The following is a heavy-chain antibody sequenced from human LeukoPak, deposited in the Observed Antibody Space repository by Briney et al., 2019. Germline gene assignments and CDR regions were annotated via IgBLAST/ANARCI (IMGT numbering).Heavy chain of an antibody. D-gene: IGHD4-11*01. Sequence: PGGSLRLSCAASGLTFSDYYMSWIRQAPGKGLEWVSYISSSGSTIYYADSVKGRFTISRDNAKNSLYLQMNSLRAEDTAVYHCARVATVIDNWFDPWGQGTLVTVSS. CDR3: ARVATVIDNWFDP. V-gene: IGHV3-11*01. CDR1: GLTFSDYY. J-gene: IGHJ5*02. CDR2: ISSSGSTI.